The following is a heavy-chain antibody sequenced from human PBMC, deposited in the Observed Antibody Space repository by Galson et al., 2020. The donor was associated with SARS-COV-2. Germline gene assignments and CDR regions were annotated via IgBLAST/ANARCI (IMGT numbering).Heavy chain of an antibody. V-gene: IGHV4-30-2*01. CDR3: ARLHYGEYAPEAFDI. CDR1: GPSISSGSYS. D-gene: IGHD4-17*01. CDR2: ISHSGGT. Sequence: SATLSLTCAVSGPSISSGSYSWNWIRQPPGKGLEWIGYISHSGGTYYNPSLKSRVTISGDRSKNQFSLRLSSVTAADTAVYYCARLHYGEYAPEAFDIWGPGTRVTVAS. J-gene: IGHJ3*02.